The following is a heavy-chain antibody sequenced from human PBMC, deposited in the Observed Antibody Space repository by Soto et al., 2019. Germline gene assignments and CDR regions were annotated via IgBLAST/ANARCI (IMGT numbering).Heavy chain of an antibody. CDR1: GGSISSYY. J-gene: IGHJ4*02. Sequence: KPXGTLSLTCTVSGGSISSYYWSWIRQPPGKGLEWIGYIYYSGSTNYNPSLKSRVTISVDTSKNQFSLKLSSVTAADTAVYYCARGERTNWNYVYWGQGTLVTVSS. CDR2: IYYSGST. V-gene: IGHV4-59*01. CDR3: ARGERTNWNYVY. D-gene: IGHD1-7*01.